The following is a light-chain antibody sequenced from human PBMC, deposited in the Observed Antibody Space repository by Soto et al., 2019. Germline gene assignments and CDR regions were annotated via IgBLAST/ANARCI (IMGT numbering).Light chain of an antibody. V-gene: IGKV1-33*01. Sequence: DTQMTQSPSSLSASVGDRVTITCQASHHISNYLNWYQQKPGKAPKLLIYDASHLAAGVPSSFSGSGHGTDFTFTISSLQADDFATYYCQQYDSVPLTFGGGTTVDLK. CDR3: QQYDSVPLT. CDR1: HHISNY. J-gene: IGKJ4*01. CDR2: DAS.